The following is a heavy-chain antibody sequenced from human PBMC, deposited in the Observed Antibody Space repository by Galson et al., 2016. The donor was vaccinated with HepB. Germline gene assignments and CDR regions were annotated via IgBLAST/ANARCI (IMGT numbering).Heavy chain of an antibody. CDR1: GFTFSSYA. D-gene: IGHD2-15*01. J-gene: IGHJ4*02. V-gene: IGHV3-23*01. Sequence: SLRLSCAASGFTFSSYAMSWVRQAPGKGLEWVSTITGSGGWIKYADSVKGRLITSRDNSKNTLYLQLGSLRAEDTAVYYCAKDGGYCSDATCYYRNSWGQGTLVTVSS. CDR3: AKDGGYCSDATCYYRNS. CDR2: ITGSGGWI.